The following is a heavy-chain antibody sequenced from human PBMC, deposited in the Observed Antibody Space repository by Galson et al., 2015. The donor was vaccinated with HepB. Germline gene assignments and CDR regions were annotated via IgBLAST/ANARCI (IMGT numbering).Heavy chain of an antibody. CDR1: GFTLSTYW. J-gene: IGHJ6*02. Sequence: SLRLSCAASGFTLSTYWMHWVRQAPGKGLVWVSRVDSDGSITNYADSAKGRFTISRDNAKNTLYLQMNSLRAEDTAVYYCARDRRYFDWENYFYGMDVWGQGTTVTVSS. D-gene: IGHD3-9*01. CDR2: VDSDGSIT. CDR3: ARDRRYFDWENYFYGMDV. V-gene: IGHV3-74*01.